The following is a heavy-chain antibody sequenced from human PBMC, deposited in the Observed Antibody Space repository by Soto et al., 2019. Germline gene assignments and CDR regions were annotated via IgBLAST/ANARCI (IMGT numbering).Heavy chain of an antibody. CDR2: ISYDGSNK. CDR1: GFTFSSYG. J-gene: IGHJ4*02. V-gene: IGHV3-30*18. D-gene: IGHD5-12*01. CDR3: AKDVGEMATIDY. Sequence: QVQLVESGGGVVQPGRSLRLSCAASGFTFSSYGMHWVRQAPGKGLEWVAVISYDGSNKYYADSVKGRFTISRDNSKNTLYLQMNSLRAEDTAVYYCAKDVGEMATIDYWGQGTLVTVSS.